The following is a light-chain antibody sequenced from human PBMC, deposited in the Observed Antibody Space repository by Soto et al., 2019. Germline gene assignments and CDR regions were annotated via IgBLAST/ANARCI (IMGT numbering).Light chain of an antibody. CDR1: SSDVGGYNY. Sequence: QSVLTQPASVSGSPGQSITISCTGTSSDVGGYNYVSWYQQHPGKAPKLMIYDVSNRPSGVSNRFSGSKSGNTASLTISGLQAEDEADYYCNSYTSSSVDVFGTGTKLTVL. V-gene: IGLV2-14*01. J-gene: IGLJ1*01. CDR2: DVS. CDR3: NSYTSSSVDV.